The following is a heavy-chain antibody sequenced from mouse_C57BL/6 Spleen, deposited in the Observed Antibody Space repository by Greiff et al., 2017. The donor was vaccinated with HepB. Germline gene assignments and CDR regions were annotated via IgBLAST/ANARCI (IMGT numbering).Heavy chain of an antibody. CDR1: GYAFSSSW. D-gene: IGHD2-1*01. J-gene: IGHJ2*01. CDR2: IYPGDGDT. V-gene: IGHV1-82*01. CDR3: AREEGNYDY. Sequence: QVQLQQSGPELVKPGASVKISCKASGYAFSSSWMNWVKQRPGKGLEWIGRIYPGDGDTNYNGKFKGKATLTADKSSSTAYRQRSSLTSEDSAVYFCAREEGNYDYWGQGTTLTVSS.